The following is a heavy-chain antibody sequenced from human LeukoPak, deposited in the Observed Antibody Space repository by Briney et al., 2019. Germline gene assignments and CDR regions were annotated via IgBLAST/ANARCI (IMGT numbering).Heavy chain of an antibody. D-gene: IGHD4/OR15-4a*01. V-gene: IGHV3-64*01. CDR1: GFTFSSYA. CDR3: ARARGYGGLHDAFDI. J-gene: IGHJ3*02. CDR2: ISSNGGST. Sequence: GGSLRLSCAASGFTFSSYAMHWVRQAPGKGLEYVSAISSNGGSTYYANSVKGRFTISRDNSKNTLYLQMGSLRAEDMAVYYCARARGYGGLHDAFDIWGQGRMVTVSS.